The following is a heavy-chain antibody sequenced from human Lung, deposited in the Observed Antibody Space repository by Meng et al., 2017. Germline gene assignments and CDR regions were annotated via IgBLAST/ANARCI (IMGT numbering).Heavy chain of an antibody. D-gene: IGHD6-13*01. V-gene: IGHV3-15*01. CDR1: GFSFTDAW. J-gene: IGHJ4*02. Sequence: EVQVVGFGGGLVKPGGSLRLSCVASGFSFTDAWMSWVRQAPGKGLEWVGRIKSNSDGGTTDYAAPVKGRFTISRDDSKNTLYLQMNSLITEDTAVYFCATGAAAADHWGQGTLVTVSS. CDR2: IKSNSDGGTT. CDR3: ATGAAAADH.